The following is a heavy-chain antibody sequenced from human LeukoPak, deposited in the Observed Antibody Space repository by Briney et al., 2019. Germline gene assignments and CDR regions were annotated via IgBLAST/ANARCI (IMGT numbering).Heavy chain of an antibody. CDR2: ISAYNGST. Sequence: GASVKVSCKASGYTFTSYGISWVRQAPGQGLEWMGWISAYNGSTNYAQKLQGRVTMTTDTSTSTAYMELRSLRSDDTAVYYCARTYYDILTGYYYYYYGMDVWGQGTTVTVSS. V-gene: IGHV1-18*01. D-gene: IGHD3-9*01. CDR1: GYTFTSYG. J-gene: IGHJ6*02. CDR3: ARTYYDILTGYYYYYYGMDV.